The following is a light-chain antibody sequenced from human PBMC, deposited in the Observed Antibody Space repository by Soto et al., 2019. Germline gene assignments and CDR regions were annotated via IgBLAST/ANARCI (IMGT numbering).Light chain of an antibody. J-gene: IGLJ2*01. V-gene: IGLV1-40*01. CDR1: SSNIGAGYE. Sequence: QSVLTQPPSVSGAPGQRVTISCTGSSSNIGAGYEVHWYQKLPGTAPKLLIYGNKNRPLGVPDRFSGSKSGTSVSLAITGLQAEDEADYYGHSYDSGLNAVVFGGGTKVTVL. CDR3: HSYDSGLNAVV. CDR2: GNK.